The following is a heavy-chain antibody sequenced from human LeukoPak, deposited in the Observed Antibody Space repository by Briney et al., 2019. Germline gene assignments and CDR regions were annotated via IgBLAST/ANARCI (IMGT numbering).Heavy chain of an antibody. CDR1: GFTFSSYW. CDR3: AREFSGYAFDI. CDR2: INTDESIT. V-gene: IGHV3-74*01. Sequence: GGSLRLSCAASGFTFSSYWMHWVRQAPGKGLVWVSLINTDESITTYADSVKGRFTISRDNAKNTLYLQMNSLRAEDMAVYYCAREFSGYAFDIWGQGTMVTVSS. D-gene: IGHD5-12*01. J-gene: IGHJ3*02.